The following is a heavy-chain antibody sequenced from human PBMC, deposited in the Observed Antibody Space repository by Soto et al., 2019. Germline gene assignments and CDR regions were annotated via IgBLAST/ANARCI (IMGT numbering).Heavy chain of an antibody. Sequence: GGSLRLSCAASGFTASSNYMSWVRQAPVKGLEWVSVIYSGGSTYYADSVKGRFTISRDNSKHTLYLQMNSLRAEDTAVYYCAREGDSSHYYYYYGMDVWGQGTTVTVSS. CDR1: GFTASSNY. J-gene: IGHJ6*02. D-gene: IGHD6-13*01. V-gene: IGHV3-53*01. CDR3: AREGDSSHYYYYYGMDV. CDR2: IYSGGST.